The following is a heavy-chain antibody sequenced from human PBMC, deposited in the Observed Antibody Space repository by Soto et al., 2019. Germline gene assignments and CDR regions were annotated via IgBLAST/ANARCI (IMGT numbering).Heavy chain of an antibody. J-gene: IGHJ4*02. CDR3: VRAYENSNHYFDY. D-gene: IGHD3-22*01. CDR1: GFTFHGST. CDR2: ISIKTNNYAT. V-gene: IGHV3-73*02. Sequence: DAQVVESGGGLVQPGVSLKLSWVGSGFTFHGSTMHWVRQASGKGLEWIGLISIKTNNYATVYAASLTGRFTLSRDDSENTAYLQMNSLKTEDTAVYYCVRAYENSNHYFDYWGRGTLVKVSS.